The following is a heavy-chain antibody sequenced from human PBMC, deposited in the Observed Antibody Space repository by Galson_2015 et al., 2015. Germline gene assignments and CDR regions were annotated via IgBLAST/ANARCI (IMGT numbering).Heavy chain of an antibody. CDR3: AREGIGQQLGAFDI. CDR2: ISGSGGNT. CDR1: GFTFNSYA. Sequence: SLRLSCAASGFTFNSYAMGWVRQAPGKGLEWVSSISGSGGNTYYADSVKGRFTISRDNSKKTLYLQMNSLRTEDTAVYYCAREGIGQQLGAFDIWGQGTMVTVSS. V-gene: IGHV3-23*01. J-gene: IGHJ3*02. D-gene: IGHD6-13*01.